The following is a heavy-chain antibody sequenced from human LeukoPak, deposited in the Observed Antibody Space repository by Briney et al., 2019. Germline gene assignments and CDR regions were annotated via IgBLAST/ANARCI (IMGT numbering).Heavy chain of an antibody. J-gene: IGHJ4*02. CDR1: GGSISSGDYY. CDR2: IYYSGST. CDR3: ARARGGDFFDY. V-gene: IGHV4-30-4*01. D-gene: IGHD3-16*01. Sequence: SQTLSLTCTVSGGSISSGDYYWSWIHQPPGKGLEWIGYIYYSGSTYYNPSLKSRVTISVDTSKNQFSLKLSSVTAADTAVYYCARARGGDFFDYWGQGTLVTVSS.